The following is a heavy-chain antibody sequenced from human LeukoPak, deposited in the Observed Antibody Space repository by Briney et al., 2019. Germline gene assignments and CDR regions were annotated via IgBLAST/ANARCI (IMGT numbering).Heavy chain of an antibody. D-gene: IGHD3-22*01. Sequence: SETLSPTCAVYGGSFSGYYWSWIRQPPGKGLEWIGEINHSGSTNYNPSLKSRVTISVDTSKNQFSLKLSSVTAADTAVYYCARARDYYDSSHSYWGQGTLVTVSS. J-gene: IGHJ4*02. V-gene: IGHV4-34*01. CDR3: ARARDYYDSSHSY. CDR1: GGSFSGYY. CDR2: INHSGST.